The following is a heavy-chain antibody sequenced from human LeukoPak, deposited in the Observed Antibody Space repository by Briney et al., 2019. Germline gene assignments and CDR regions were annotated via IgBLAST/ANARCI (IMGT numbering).Heavy chain of an antibody. Sequence: ASVKVSCKASGYTFTGYYMHWVRQAPGQGLEWMGWINPNSGGTNYAQKFQGRVTMTRDTSISTAYMELSRLRSDDTAVYYCARGRSGYYGSGSYYRAAHWFGPWGQGTLVTVSS. CDR1: GYTFTGYY. CDR2: INPNSGGT. J-gene: IGHJ5*02. D-gene: IGHD3-10*01. V-gene: IGHV1-2*02. CDR3: ARGRSGYYGSGSYYRAAHWFGP.